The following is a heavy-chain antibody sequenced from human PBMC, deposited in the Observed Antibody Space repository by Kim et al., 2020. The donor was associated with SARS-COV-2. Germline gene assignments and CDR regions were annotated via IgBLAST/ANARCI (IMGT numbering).Heavy chain of an antibody. CDR2: IIPMVGIP. Sequence: SVKVSCKTSGGTFSAYVINWVRQAPGQGLEWMGRIIPMVGIPNYAQKFQGRVTLTADTSTNTAYMELDSLTSEDTGVYYCAREGSLAAAGTPFVVWG. CDR3: AREGSLAAAGTPFVV. D-gene: IGHD6-13*01. CDR1: GGTFSAYV. V-gene: IGHV1-69*04. J-gene: IGHJ3*01.